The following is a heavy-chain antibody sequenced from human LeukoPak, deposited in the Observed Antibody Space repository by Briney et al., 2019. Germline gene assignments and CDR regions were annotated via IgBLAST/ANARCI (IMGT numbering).Heavy chain of an antibody. CDR3: ASLKNYYDSSGYLVTDAFDI. Sequence: ASVKVSCKASEYTFTTYYMHWVRQAPGQGLEWMGWINPNSGGTNYAQKLQGRVTMTTDTSTSTAYMELRSLKSDDTAVYYCASLKNYYDSSGYLVTDAFDIWGQGTMVTVSS. CDR1: EYTFTTYY. J-gene: IGHJ3*02. CDR2: INPNSGGT. D-gene: IGHD3-22*01. V-gene: IGHV1-2*02.